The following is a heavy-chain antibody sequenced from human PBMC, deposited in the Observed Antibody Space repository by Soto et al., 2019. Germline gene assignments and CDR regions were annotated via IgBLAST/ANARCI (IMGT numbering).Heavy chain of an antibody. CDR3: ARLPNSGPKPPFDY. V-gene: IGHV4-59*08. Sequence: QVQLQESGPRLVKPSETLSLTCTVSGDSIGSHYWSWVRQSPGKGLECIGWIHYSGNYIYNPSLRGRVSMSIDTSRNQFSLRLTSVTAADTAVYYCARLPNSGPKPPFDYWGQGTLVTVSS. CDR1: GDSIGSHY. D-gene: IGHD6-13*01. J-gene: IGHJ4*02. CDR2: IHYSGNY.